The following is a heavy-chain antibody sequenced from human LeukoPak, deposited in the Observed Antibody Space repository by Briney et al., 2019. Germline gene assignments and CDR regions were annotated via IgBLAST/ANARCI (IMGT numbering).Heavy chain of an antibody. J-gene: IGHJ4*02. CDR3: ARFEWRYRGFDY. CDR2: IDHSGST. Sequence: SETLSLTCTVSGDSISSGYYWGWIRQSPGKGLEWIGSIDHSGSTYHNPSLKSRVSISVDTSRNQFSLKLSSVTAADTAVYYCARFEWRYRGFDYWGQGALVTVSS. V-gene: IGHV4-38-2*02. CDR1: GDSISSGYY. D-gene: IGHD2-15*01.